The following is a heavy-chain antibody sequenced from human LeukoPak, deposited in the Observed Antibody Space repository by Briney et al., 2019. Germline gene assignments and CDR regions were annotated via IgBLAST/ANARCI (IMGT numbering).Heavy chain of an antibody. J-gene: IGHJ6*03. CDR1: GGSLSGYY. V-gene: IGHV4-34*01. CDR3: ARHYYYYYMDV. Sequence: PSETLSLTCAVYGGSLSGYYWSWIRQPPGQDLEWIGEISHSGNTNYNPSLKSRVTISVDTSKNQFSLKLTSVTAADTAVYFCARHYYYYYMDVWDKGTTVTVSS. CDR2: ISHSGNT.